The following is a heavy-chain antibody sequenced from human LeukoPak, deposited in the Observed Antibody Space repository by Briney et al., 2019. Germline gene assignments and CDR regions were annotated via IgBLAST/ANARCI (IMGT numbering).Heavy chain of an antibody. D-gene: IGHD3/OR15-3a*01. CDR3: ARRAGTGDRDYFDS. Sequence: PPRTLSSTCPFPGASISSNSWCWIRHPQGKGLNYIGYVSYRGSTNYNPSLKSRVTVSADTSKNQFSLRLSSVTAADTAIYYCARRAGTGDRDYFDSWGQGTLVTVSS. J-gene: IGHJ4*02. CDR1: GASISSNS. CDR2: VSYRGST. V-gene: IGHV4-59*08.